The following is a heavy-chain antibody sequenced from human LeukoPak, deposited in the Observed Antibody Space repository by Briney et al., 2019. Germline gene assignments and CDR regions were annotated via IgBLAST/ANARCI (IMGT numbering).Heavy chain of an antibody. CDR1: GYTLTELS. CDR3: ARGRPGAAGFDY. J-gene: IGHJ4*02. Sequence: EASVKVSCKVSGYTLTELSMHWVRQSPGKGLEWMGGFDPEDGETIYAQKFQGRVTMTEDTSTDTAYMELSSLRSEDTAVYYCARGRPGAAGFDYWGQGTLVTVSS. D-gene: IGHD6-13*01. CDR2: FDPEDGET. V-gene: IGHV1-24*01.